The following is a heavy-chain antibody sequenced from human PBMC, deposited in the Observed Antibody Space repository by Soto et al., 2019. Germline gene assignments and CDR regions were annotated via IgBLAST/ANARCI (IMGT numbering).Heavy chain of an antibody. CDR3: ARDGFGYCSSTSCYDAFDI. Sequence: EVQLVESGGGLVQPGGSLRLSCAASGFTFSSYSMNGVRQAPGKGLEWVSYISSSSSTIYYADSVKGRFTISRDNAKNSLYLQMNSLRDEDTAVYYCARDGFGYCSSTSCYDAFDIWGQGTMVTVSS. D-gene: IGHD2-2*01. CDR2: ISSSSSTI. J-gene: IGHJ3*02. V-gene: IGHV3-48*02. CDR1: GFTFSSYS.